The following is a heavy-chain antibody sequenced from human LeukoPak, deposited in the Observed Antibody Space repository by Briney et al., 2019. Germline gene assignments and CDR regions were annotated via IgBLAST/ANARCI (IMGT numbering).Heavy chain of an antibody. CDR3: AKGRDIVVVPAWDY. J-gene: IGHJ4*02. Sequence: PGGSLRLSCAASGLTFSSYAMSWVRQAPGKGLEWVSAISGSGGSTYYADSVKGRFTISRDNSKNTLYLQMNSLRAEDTAVYYCAKGRDIVVVPAWDYWGQGTLVTVSS. D-gene: IGHD2-2*01. CDR1: GLTFSSYA. V-gene: IGHV3-23*01. CDR2: ISGSGGST.